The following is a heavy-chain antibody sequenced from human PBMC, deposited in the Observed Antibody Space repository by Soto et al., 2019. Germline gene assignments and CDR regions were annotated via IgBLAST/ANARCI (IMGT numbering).Heavy chain of an antibody. Sequence: QITLKESGPTLVKPTQTLTLTCTFSGFSLSTTAMGVAWIRQPPGKALEWLALIYWDDDKRYSPSLKSRLTIPKDTSKTQVVRTRTNMDPVDTATYYCAHSRKSYYDILTGYNYWGQGTLVTVSS. CDR2: IYWDDDK. V-gene: IGHV2-5*02. J-gene: IGHJ4*02. CDR1: GFSLSTTAMG. D-gene: IGHD3-9*01. CDR3: AHSRKSYYDILTGYNY.